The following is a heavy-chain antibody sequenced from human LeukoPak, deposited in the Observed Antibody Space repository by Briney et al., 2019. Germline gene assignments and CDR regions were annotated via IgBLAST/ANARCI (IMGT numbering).Heavy chain of an antibody. V-gene: IGHV3-30-3*01. Sequence: PGRSLRLSCAASGFTFSSYAMHWVRQAPGKGLEWVAVISYDGSNKYYADSVKGRFTISRDNSKNTLYLQMNSLRAEDTAVYYCAREYSLAFDYWSQGTLVTVSS. CDR3: AREYSLAFDY. D-gene: IGHD5-18*01. CDR2: ISYDGSNK. CDR1: GFTFSSYA. J-gene: IGHJ4*02.